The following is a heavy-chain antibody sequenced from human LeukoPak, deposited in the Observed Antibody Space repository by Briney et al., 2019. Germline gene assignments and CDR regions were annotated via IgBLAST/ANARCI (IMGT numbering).Heavy chain of an antibody. CDR1: GGTFSSYA. Sequence: SVTVSCKASGGTFSSYAISWVRQAPGQGLEWMGGIIPIFGTANYAQKFQGRVTITADESTSTAYMELSSLRSEDTAVYYCAREEYSSSWYGVYYYGMDVWGQGTTVTVSS. CDR2: IIPIFGTA. D-gene: IGHD6-13*01. CDR3: AREEYSSSWYGVYYYGMDV. J-gene: IGHJ6*02. V-gene: IGHV1-69*13.